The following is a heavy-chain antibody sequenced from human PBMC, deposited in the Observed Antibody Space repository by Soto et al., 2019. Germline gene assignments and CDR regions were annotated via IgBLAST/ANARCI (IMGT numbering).Heavy chain of an antibody. CDR3: ARVSANYDILTGSPRDY. CDR1: GGTFSSYT. CDR2: IIPILGIA. Sequence: QVQLVQSGAEVKKPGSSVKVSCKASGGTFSSYTISWVRQAPGQGLEWMGRIIPILGIANYAQKFQGRVTITANKSTSTAYMELSSLRSEDTSVYYGARVSANYDILTGSPRDYWGQGTLVTVSS. J-gene: IGHJ4*02. V-gene: IGHV1-69*02. D-gene: IGHD3-9*01.